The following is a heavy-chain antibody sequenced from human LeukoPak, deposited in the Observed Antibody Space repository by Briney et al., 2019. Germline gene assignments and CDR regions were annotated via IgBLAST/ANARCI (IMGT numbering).Heavy chain of an antibody. V-gene: IGHV1-18*01. Sequence: GASVKVSCKASGYTFTSCGISWVRQAPGQGLEWMGWISAYNGNTNYAQKLQGRVTMTTDTSTGTAYMELRSLRSDDTAVYYCARGRYSYDSSGYLDYWGREPWSPSPQ. CDR2: ISAYNGNT. D-gene: IGHD3-22*01. J-gene: IGHJ4*02. CDR1: GYTFTSCG. CDR3: ARGRYSYDSSGYLDY.